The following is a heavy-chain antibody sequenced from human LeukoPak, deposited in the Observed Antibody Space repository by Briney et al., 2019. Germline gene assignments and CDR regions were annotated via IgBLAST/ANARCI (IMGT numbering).Heavy chain of an antibody. D-gene: IGHD3-3*01. CDR1: GFTFSSYA. CDR3: AKVVWSGYYRFDH. J-gene: IGHJ4*02. CDR2: ISGSGGTT. Sequence: GGSLRLSCAVSGFTFSSYAMSWVRQAPGKGLEWVSVISGSGGTTFYADFVKGRFTISRDNSKNTLYLQMNSLRAEDTAVYYCAKVVWSGYYRFDHWGQGTLVTVSS. V-gene: IGHV3-23*01.